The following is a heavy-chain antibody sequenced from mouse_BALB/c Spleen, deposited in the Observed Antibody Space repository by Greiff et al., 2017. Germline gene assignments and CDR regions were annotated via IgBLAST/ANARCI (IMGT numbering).Heavy chain of an antibody. CDR2: INSNGGST. CDR3: ARRYYGSSGYFDV. J-gene: IGHJ1*01. Sequence: DVKLVESGGGLVKLGGSLKLSCAASGFTFSSYYMSWVRQTPEKRLELVAAINSNGGSTYYPDTVKGRFTISRDNAKNTLYLQMSSLKSEDTALYYCARRYYGSSGYFDVWGAGTTVTVSS. V-gene: IGHV5-6-2*01. CDR1: GFTFSSYY. D-gene: IGHD1-1*01.